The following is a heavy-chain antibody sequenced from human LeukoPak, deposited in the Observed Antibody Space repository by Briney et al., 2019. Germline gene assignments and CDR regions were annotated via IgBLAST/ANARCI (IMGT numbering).Heavy chain of an antibody. D-gene: IGHD1-26*01. CDR2: IDTDGSRT. V-gene: IGHV3-74*01. CDR3: ARMVGASTSWFDP. Sequence: GGSLRLSCAASGFTFSSYWMHWVRQAPGKGLVWVSRIDTDGSRTSYADSVKGRFTISRGNAKNRLYLQMNSLRGEDTAVYYCARMVGASTSWFDPWGQGTLVTVPS. J-gene: IGHJ5*02. CDR1: GFTFSSYW.